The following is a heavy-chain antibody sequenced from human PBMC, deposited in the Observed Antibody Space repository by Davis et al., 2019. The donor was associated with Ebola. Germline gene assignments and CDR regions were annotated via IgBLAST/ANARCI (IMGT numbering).Heavy chain of an antibody. CDR3: AKDVAVTSAFDI. V-gene: IGHV3-30*02. CDR2: IWYDGSNK. J-gene: IGHJ3*02. CDR1: GFTVSSYG. D-gene: IGHD4-17*01. Sequence: PGGSLRLSCAASGFTVSSYGMHWVRQAPGKGLEWVAVIWYDGSNKYYADSVKGRFTISRDNSKNTLYLQMNSLRAEDTAVYYCAKDVAVTSAFDIWGQGTMVTVSS.